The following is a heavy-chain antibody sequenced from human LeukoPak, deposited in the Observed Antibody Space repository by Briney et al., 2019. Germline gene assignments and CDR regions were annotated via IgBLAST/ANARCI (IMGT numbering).Heavy chain of an antibody. CDR2: LNSDGSST. CDR1: GFTFNSFW. J-gene: IGHJ4*02. V-gene: IGHV3-74*01. D-gene: IGHD2-2*01. Sequence: GGSLRLSCAASGFTFNSFWMHWVRQAPGKGLVWISRLNSDGSSTSYVDSVKGRFTISRDNAKNTLYLQINSLRAEDTAVYYCARSRAMDYWGQGTLVTVSS. CDR3: ARSRAMDY.